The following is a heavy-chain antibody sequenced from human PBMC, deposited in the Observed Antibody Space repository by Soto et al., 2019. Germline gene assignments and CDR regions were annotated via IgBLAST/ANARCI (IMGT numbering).Heavy chain of an antibody. CDR1: GFTFSDYY. CDR2: ISSSGSTI. V-gene: IGHV3-11*01. Sequence: GGSLRLSCAASGFTFSDYYMSWIRQAPGKGLEWVSYISSSGSTIYYADSVKGRFTISRDNAKNSLYLQMNSLRAEDTAVYYCAREKPKPPRKRVYLDDGAFDIWGQGTMVTVSS. D-gene: IGHD6-13*01. J-gene: IGHJ3*02. CDR3: AREKPKPPRKRVYLDDGAFDI.